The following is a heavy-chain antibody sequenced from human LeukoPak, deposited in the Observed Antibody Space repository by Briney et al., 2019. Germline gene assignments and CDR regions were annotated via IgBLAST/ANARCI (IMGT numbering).Heavy chain of an antibody. CDR2: IYTSGST. CDR1: GGSISSYY. CDR3: AGLSPRRAFLDY. J-gene: IGHJ4*02. Sequence: SETLSLTCTVSGGSISSYYWSWIRQPAGKGLEWIGRIYTSGSTNYNPSLKSRVTMSVDTSKNQFSLKLSSVTAADTAVYYCAGLSPRRAFLDYWGQGTLVTVSS. D-gene: IGHD3-3*02. V-gene: IGHV4-4*07.